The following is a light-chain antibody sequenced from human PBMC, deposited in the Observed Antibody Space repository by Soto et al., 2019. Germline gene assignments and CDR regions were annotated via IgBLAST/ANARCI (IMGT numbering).Light chain of an antibody. CDR1: SGHSTYA. CDR2: LLSDGSH. J-gene: IGLJ3*02. V-gene: IGLV4-69*01. Sequence: QPVLTQSPSASASLGASVKLTCTLSSGHSTYAIAWHQQQPEKGPRYLMKLLSDGSHTKGDGIPDRFSGSSSGAERYLTISSLQSEDEADYYCQTWGTGIWVFGGGTKLTVL. CDR3: QTWGTGIWV.